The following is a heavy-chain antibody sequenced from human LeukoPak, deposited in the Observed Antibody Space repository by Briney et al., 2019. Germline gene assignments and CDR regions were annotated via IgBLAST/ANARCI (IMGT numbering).Heavy chain of an antibody. D-gene: IGHD1-1*01. Sequence: GGSLRLSCAASGFTFSSYSMNWVRQAPGKGLEWVSSISSSSSYIYYADSVKGRFTISRDNSKNTLYLQMNSLRAEDTAVYYCAKFAQTGDSRGEDYWGQGTLVTVSS. CDR1: GFTFSSYS. V-gene: IGHV3-21*04. J-gene: IGHJ4*02. CDR3: AKFAQTGDSRGEDY. CDR2: ISSSSSYI.